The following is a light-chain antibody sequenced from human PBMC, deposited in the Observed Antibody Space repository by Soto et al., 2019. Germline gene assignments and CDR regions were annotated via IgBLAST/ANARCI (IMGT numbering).Light chain of an antibody. CDR1: QSVGSI. J-gene: IGKJ1*01. CDR2: GAS. V-gene: IGKV3-15*01. CDR3: QQYNNWPLT. Sequence: EIVMTQTPATLSVSPGERATLSCRASQSVGSILAWYQQKPGQAPRLLIYGASTRATGIPARFSCSGSGTEFTLTISSLQSEDFAVYYCQQYNNWPLTFGQGTKVEIK.